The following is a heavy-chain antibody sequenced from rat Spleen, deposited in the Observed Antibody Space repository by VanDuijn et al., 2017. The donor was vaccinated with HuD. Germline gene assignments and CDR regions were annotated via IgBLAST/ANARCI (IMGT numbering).Heavy chain of an antibody. CDR2: ILYDYTNT. CDR1: GFTFSDYA. J-gene: IGHJ1*01. D-gene: IGHD5-1*01. V-gene: IGHV5-17*01. Sequence: EVQLVESGGGLVQSGRSLKFSCVASGFTFSDYAMAWVRQAPKKGLEWVATILYDYTNTHSRDSVKGRFTISRDNTKNTLYLQMDSLRSEDTATYYCARHPQLGVFWYFDFWGPGTMVTVSS. CDR3: ARHPQLGVFWYFDF.